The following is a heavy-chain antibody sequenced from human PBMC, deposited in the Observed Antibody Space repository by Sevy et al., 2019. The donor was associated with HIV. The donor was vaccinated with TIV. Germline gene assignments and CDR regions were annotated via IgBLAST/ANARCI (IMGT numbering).Heavy chain of an antibody. J-gene: IGHJ4*02. V-gene: IGHV4-59*08. CDR1: AGSITSLY. D-gene: IGHD1-26*01. Sequence: SETLSLTCTVSAGSITSLYWNWIRQPPGKGLEWIANIDYNGHINYNPSLKSRVTLSLDTSKNQFALRLSSVTAADTAMYYCAGENAWGRGYSWGQGTLVTVSS. CDR2: IDYNGHI. CDR3: AGENAWGRGYS.